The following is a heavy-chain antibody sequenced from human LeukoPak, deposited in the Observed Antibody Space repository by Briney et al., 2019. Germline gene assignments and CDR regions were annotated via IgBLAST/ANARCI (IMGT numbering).Heavy chain of an antibody. J-gene: IGHJ6*04. CDR2: IRYDGSNK. CDR1: GFTFSSYG. V-gene: IGHV3-30*02. Sequence: GGSLRLSCAASGFTFSSYGMHWVRQAPGKGLEWVAFIRYDGSNKYYADSVKGRFTISRDNSKNTLYLQMNSLRAEDTAAYYCAKDPNSSGYYYPSDVWGKGTTVTVSS. D-gene: IGHD3-22*01. CDR3: AKDPNSSGYYYPSDV.